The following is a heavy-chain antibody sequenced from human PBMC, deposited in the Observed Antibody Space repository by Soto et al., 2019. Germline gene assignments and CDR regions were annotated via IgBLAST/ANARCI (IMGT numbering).Heavy chain of an antibody. CDR3: ARDRYSGYDYYYFGMDV. V-gene: IGHV3-53*01. CDR1: GFTVSSNY. J-gene: IGHJ6*02. D-gene: IGHD5-12*01. Sequence: GGSLRLSCAASGFTVSSNYMSWVRQAPGKGLEWLSVIYSGGSTYYADSVKGRFTISRDNSKNTLYLQMNSLRAEDTAVYYCARDRYSGYDYYYFGMDVWGQGTTVTVSS. CDR2: IYSGGST.